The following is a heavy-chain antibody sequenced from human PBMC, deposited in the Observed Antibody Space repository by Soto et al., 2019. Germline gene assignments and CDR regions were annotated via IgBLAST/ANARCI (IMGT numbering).Heavy chain of an antibody. CDR2: TYYRSKWYN. J-gene: IGHJ6*02. CDR1: GDSVSSNSAA. CDR3: ARDWLEPKQNYYYGMDV. V-gene: IGHV6-1*01. D-gene: IGHD1-1*01. Sequence: SETLSLTCAISGDSVSSNSAAWNWIRQSPSRGLEWLGRTYYRSKWYNDYAVSVKSRITINPDTSKNQFSLQLNSVTPEDTAVYYCARDWLEPKQNYYYGMDVWGQGTTVTVSS.